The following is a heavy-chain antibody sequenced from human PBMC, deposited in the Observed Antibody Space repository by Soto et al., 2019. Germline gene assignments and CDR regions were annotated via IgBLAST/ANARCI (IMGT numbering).Heavy chain of an antibody. Sequence: QVQLVQSGAEVKKPGASVKVSCKVSGYTLTELSMHWVRQAPGKGLEWMGGFDPEDGETIYAQKFQGRVTMTEDTSXDXXYMELSSLRSEDTAVYYCATNGAAAAGHYYYGMDVWGQGTTVTVSS. CDR3: ATNGAAAAGHYYYGMDV. J-gene: IGHJ6*02. V-gene: IGHV1-24*01. CDR2: FDPEDGET. D-gene: IGHD6-13*01. CDR1: GYTLTELS.